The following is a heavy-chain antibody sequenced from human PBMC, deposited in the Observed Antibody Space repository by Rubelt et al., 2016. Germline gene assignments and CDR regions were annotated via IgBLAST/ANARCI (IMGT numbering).Heavy chain of an antibody. D-gene: IGHD2-15*01. CDR2: INHSGST. Sequence: QVQLQQWGAGLLKPSETLSLTCAVYGGSFSGYYWGWIRQPPGKGLEWIGEINHSGSTNYNPSLKSRVTISVDSSKNQFSLELSAVTAADTAVYYCASDVVVVNGGFDYWGQGTLVTVSS. CDR1: GGSFSGYY. J-gene: IGHJ4*02. V-gene: IGHV4-34*01. CDR3: ASDVVVVNGGFDY.